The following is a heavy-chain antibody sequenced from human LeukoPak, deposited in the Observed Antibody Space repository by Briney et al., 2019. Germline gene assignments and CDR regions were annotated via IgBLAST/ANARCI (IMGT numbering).Heavy chain of an antibody. J-gene: IGHJ3*02. V-gene: IGHV3-13*04. Sequence: GGSLRLSCAASGFIFSDFDMHWVRHVTGKGLEWVSAIGTTGDTYYPGSVKGRFTISRKNAKKSLYLQMNSLRAEDTAVYYCARATISVAYAFDIWGQGTMVTVSS. D-gene: IGHD6-19*01. CDR2: IGTTGDT. CDR1: GFIFSDFD. CDR3: ARATISVAYAFDI.